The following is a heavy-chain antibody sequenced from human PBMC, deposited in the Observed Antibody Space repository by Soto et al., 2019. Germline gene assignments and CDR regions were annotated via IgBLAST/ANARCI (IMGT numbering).Heavy chain of an antibody. CDR1: GYTFTNYG. CDR2: INGYNGNT. Sequence: ASVKVSCKASGYTFTNYGISWVRQAPGQGLEWMGWINGYNGNTKYAQKVQGRVTMTTDTSTSTAYMELRSLRSDDTAVYYCARGVGSGSYYNQYNWFDPWGQGTRVTVSS. V-gene: IGHV1-18*01. CDR3: ARGVGSGSYYNQYNWFDP. J-gene: IGHJ5*02. D-gene: IGHD3-10*01.